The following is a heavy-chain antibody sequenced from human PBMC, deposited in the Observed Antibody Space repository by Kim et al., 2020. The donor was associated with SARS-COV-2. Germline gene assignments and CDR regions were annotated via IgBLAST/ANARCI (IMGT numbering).Heavy chain of an antibody. CDR2: FDPEDGET. J-gene: IGHJ3*02. D-gene: IGHD2-2*01. Sequence: ASVKVSCKVSGYTLTELSMHWVRQAPGKGLEWMGGFDPEDGETIYAQKFQGRVTMTEDTSTDTAYMELSSLRSEDTAVYYCASSDIVVVPAAMSLGYDAFDIWGQGTMVTVSS. CDR3: ASSDIVVVPAAMSLGYDAFDI. V-gene: IGHV1-24*01. CDR1: GYTLTELS.